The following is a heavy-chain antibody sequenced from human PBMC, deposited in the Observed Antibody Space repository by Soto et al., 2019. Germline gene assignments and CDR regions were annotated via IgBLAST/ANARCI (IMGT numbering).Heavy chain of an antibody. J-gene: IGHJ6*02. CDR2: IIPIFGTA. CDR1: GGTFSSYA. D-gene: IGHD1-20*01. Sequence: GASVKVSCKASGGTFSSYAISWVRQAPGQGLEWMGGIIPIFGTANYAQKFQGRVTITADESTSTAYMELSSLRSEDTAVYYCARDPSSWKGITGTSYYYGMDVWGQGTTVTVSS. CDR3: ARDPSSWKGITGTSYYYGMDV. V-gene: IGHV1-69*13.